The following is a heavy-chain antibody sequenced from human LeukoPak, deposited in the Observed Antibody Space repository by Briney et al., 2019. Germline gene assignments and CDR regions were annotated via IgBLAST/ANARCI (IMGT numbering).Heavy chain of an antibody. CDR1: GFTFSTYW. V-gene: IGHV3-74*01. CDR2: INSDGSST. CDR3: AKDQKPYCSSTSCYPYGGFDY. Sequence: GGSLRLSCAASGFTFSTYWMHWVRQAPGKGLVWVSRINSDGSSTSYADSVKGRFTISRDNAKNTLYVQMNSLRAEDTAVYYCAKDQKPYCSSTSCYPYGGFDYWGQGTLVTVSS. D-gene: IGHD2-2*01. J-gene: IGHJ4*02.